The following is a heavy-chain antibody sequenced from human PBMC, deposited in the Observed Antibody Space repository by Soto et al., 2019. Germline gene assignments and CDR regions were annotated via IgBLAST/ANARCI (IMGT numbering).Heavy chain of an antibody. J-gene: IGHJ4*02. D-gene: IGHD6-19*01. CDR3: SSIAVADSKAGSYYFDY. Sequence: SETLSLTCTVSGGSLSSGGYYWSWIRQHPGKGLEWIGYIYYSGSTYYNPSLKSRVTISVDTSKNQFSLKLSSVTAADTAVYYCSSIAVADSKAGSYYFDYWGQGTLVTVSS. V-gene: IGHV4-31*03. CDR2: IYYSGST. CDR1: GGSLSSGGYY.